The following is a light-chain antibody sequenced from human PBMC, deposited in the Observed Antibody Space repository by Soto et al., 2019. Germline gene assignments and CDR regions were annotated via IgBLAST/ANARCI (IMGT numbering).Light chain of an antibody. Sequence: EIVMTQFPATLSGSPGERVTLSCRASQSVGKKLAWYQQKPGQAPRLLIYGASTRATGIPARFSGSGSGTEFTLTISSLQSEDFAVYYCQQYDNWPPWTFGQGTKVEIK. V-gene: IGKV3-15*01. CDR2: GAS. J-gene: IGKJ1*01. CDR3: QQYDNWPPWT. CDR1: QSVGKK.